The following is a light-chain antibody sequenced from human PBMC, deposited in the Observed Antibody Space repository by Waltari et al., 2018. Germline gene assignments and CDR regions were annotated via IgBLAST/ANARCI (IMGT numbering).Light chain of an antibody. CDR1: QSVSSY. V-gene: IGKV3-20*01. CDR3: QQYATSPPMYT. CDR2: DAT. J-gene: IGKJ2*01. Sequence: EVVLTQSPGTLSLSPGERATLSCRASQSVSSYLAWFQQKLGRAPRLLIYDATNRATAIPDRFSGSGSGTYFTLTISRLEPEDFAVYYCQQYATSPPMYTFGQGTKLEIK.